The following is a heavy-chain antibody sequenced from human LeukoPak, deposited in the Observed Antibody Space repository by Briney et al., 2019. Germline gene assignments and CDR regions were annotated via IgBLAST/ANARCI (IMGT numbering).Heavy chain of an antibody. CDR3: ARGAPYYYDSSGYYSPFDY. J-gene: IGHJ4*02. CDR2: IIPIFGTA. CDR1: GGTFSSYA. V-gene: IGHV1-69*01. D-gene: IGHD3-22*01. Sequence: ASVKVSCKASGGTFSSYAISWVRQAPGQGLEWMGGIIPIFGTANYAQKFQGRVTITADESTSIAYMELSSLRSEDTAVYYCARGAPYYYDSSGYYSPFDYWGQGTLVTVSS.